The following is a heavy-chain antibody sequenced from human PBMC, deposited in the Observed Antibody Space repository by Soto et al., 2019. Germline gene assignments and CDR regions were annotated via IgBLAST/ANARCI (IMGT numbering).Heavy chain of an antibody. Sequence: SETLSLTCAVSGGSVSSGSFYWSWIRQPPGKGLEWIGDINHSGSTNYNPSLKSRVTISVDTSKNQFSLKLSSVTAADTAVYYCARGIAARRELEYWGQGTLVTVSS. CDR1: GGSVSSGSFY. CDR3: ARGIAARRELEY. CDR2: INHSGST. D-gene: IGHD6-6*01. J-gene: IGHJ4*02. V-gene: IGHV4-61*01.